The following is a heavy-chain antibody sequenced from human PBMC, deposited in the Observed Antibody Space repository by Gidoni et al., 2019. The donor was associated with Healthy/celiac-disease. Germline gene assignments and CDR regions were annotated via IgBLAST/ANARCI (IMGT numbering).Heavy chain of an antibody. Sequence: EVQLVESGGGLVKPGGSLRLSCAASGFTFSSYSMNWVRQAPGKGLEWVSSISSSSSYIYYADSVKGRFTISRDNAKNSLYLQMNSLRAEDTSVYYCARASGGVIWFDYWGQGTLVTVS. D-gene: IGHD3-22*01. J-gene: IGHJ4*02. CDR2: ISSSSSYI. CDR1: GFTFSSYS. V-gene: IGHV3-21*01. CDR3: ARASGGVIWFDY.